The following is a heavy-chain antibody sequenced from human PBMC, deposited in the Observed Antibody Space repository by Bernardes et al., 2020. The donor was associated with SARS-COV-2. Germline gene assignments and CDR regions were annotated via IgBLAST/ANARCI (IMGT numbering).Heavy chain of an antibody. J-gene: IGHJ4*02. CDR1: GFTVSNNY. D-gene: IGHD2-2*01. CDR2: IAGDAGNR. CDR3: ATLGPPTTSSRFDH. V-gene: IGHV3-53*01. Sequence: GGSLRLSCAASGFTVSNNYMSWVRQAPGKGLEWVSTIAGDAGNRHYADSVEGRFTISRDNSKNTVYLQMSSLRADDTATYFCATLGPPTTSSRFDHWGQGTLVTVSS.